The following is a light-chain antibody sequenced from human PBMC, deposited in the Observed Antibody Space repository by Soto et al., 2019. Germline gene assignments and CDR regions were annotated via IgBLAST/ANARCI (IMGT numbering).Light chain of an antibody. J-gene: IGKJ1*01. Sequence: EMVMTQSPATLSVSPGERATLSCRASQSVSSNLAWYQQEPGQAPRLLIYGASTRATGIPARFSGSGSGTEFTLTITSLQSEDFAVYYCQQYKKWPWTFGQGTKVDNK. CDR3: QQYKKWPWT. V-gene: IGKV3-15*01. CDR1: QSVSSN. CDR2: GAS.